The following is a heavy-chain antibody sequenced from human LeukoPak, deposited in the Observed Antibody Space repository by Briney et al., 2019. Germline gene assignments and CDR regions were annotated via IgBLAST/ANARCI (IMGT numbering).Heavy chain of an antibody. V-gene: IGHV3-7*01. CDR1: GFTFSSYW. Sequence: GGSLRLSCAASGFTFSSYWMSWVRQAPGKGLEWVANIKQDGSEKYYVDSVKGRFTISRDNAKNSVYLQMNSLRAEDTAVYYCARVPAGVIGMKDAFDIWGQGTMVTVSS. CDR3: ARVPAGVIGMKDAFDI. D-gene: IGHD3-16*02. CDR2: IKQDGSEK. J-gene: IGHJ3*02.